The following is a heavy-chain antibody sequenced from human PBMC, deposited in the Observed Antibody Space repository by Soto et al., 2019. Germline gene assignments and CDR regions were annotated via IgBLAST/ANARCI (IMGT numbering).Heavy chain of an antibody. CDR1: GYIFTAYS. D-gene: IGHD2-15*01. CDR2: VNPSGGST. Sequence: ASVKVSCKASGYIFTAYSMHWVRQAPGQGLEWMGVVNPSGGSTNYAQKFQGRITMTRDTSTSTVYMDLCSLTSEDPAVYYPSREESCSHGICYSQLFPRWGEGTLVTVSS. V-gene: IGHV1-46*01. J-gene: IGHJ1*01. CDR3: SREESCSHGICYSQLFPR.